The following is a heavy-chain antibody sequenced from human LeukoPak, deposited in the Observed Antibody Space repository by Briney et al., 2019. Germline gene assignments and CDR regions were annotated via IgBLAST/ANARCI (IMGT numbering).Heavy chain of an antibody. CDR2: IYHSGST. V-gene: IGHV4-30-2*01. CDR1: GGSISSGGYS. CDR3: ARGGLRYFDWLLDY. D-gene: IGHD3-9*01. J-gene: IGHJ4*02. Sequence: SETLSLTCAVSGGSISSGGYSWSWIRQPPGKGLEWIGYIYHSGSTYYNPSLKSRVTISVGTSKNQFSLKLSSVTAADTAVYYCARGGLRYFDWLLDYWGQGTLVTVSS.